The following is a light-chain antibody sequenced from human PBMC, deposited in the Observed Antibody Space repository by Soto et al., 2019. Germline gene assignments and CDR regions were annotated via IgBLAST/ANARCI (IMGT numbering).Light chain of an antibody. J-gene: IGKJ1*01. Sequence: AIQMTQSPSSLSASVGERVTITCRASQDIRTELGWYQQKPGKAPKLLIYATSSLQSGVPSRFSGSGSGTDFTLTITTLQPEDFAIYFCLQDNSYPWTFGQGTRVEVK. CDR2: ATS. V-gene: IGKV1-6*01. CDR1: QDIRTE. CDR3: LQDNSYPWT.